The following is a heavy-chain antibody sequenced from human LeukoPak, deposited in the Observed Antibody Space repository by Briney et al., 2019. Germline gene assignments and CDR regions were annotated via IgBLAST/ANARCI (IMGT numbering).Heavy chain of an antibody. CDR3: ETNHGFNYGSFDY. CDR1: GFTFSIYW. Sequence: GGSLRLSCAASGFTFSIYWMSWVRQAPGKGLEWVANIKEDGSEQYYVDSVKGRFTISSDNAKNSLYLQMNSLRAEDTAVYYCETNHGFNYGSFDYWGQGTLVTVSS. V-gene: IGHV3-7*05. J-gene: IGHJ4*02. D-gene: IGHD5-18*01. CDR2: IKEDGSEQ.